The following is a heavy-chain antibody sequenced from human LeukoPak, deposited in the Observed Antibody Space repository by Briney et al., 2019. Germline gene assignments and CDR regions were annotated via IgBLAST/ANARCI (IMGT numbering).Heavy chain of an antibody. J-gene: IGHJ4*02. Sequence: SETLSLTCTVSGGSISSYYWSWIRQPPGKGLEWIGYIYYSGSTNYNPSLKSRVTISVDTSKNQFSLKPSSVTAADTAVYYCARVSLTGEDYWGQGTLVTVSS. CDR3: ARVSLTGEDY. V-gene: IGHV4-59*01. CDR1: GGSISSYY. D-gene: IGHD7-27*01. CDR2: IYYSGST.